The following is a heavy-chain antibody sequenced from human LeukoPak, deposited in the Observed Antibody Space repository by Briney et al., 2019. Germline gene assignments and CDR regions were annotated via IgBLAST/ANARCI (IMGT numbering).Heavy chain of an antibody. V-gene: IGHV1-46*01. J-gene: IGHJ4*02. CDR1: GYTFTSYY. CDR3: ASGYRPGYAFDY. D-gene: IGHD5-18*01. CDR2: INPSGGST. Sequence: ASVKVSCKASGYTFTSYYMHWVRQAPGQGLEWMGIINPSGGSTSYAQKFQGRVTMTRDTSTSTVYMELSSLRSEDTAGYYCASGYRPGYAFDYWGQGTLVTVSS.